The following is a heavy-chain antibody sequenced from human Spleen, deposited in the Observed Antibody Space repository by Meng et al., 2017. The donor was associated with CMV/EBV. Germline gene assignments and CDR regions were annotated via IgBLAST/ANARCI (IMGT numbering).Heavy chain of an antibody. V-gene: IGHV3-30*02. CDR1: GFTFSSYG. D-gene: IGHD6-19*01. Sequence: LSLTCAASGFTFSSYGMHWVRQAPGKGLEWVAFIRYDGSNKYYADSVKGRFTISRDNSKNTLYLQMNGLRAEDTAVYYCAKDLYSSGWYYFDYWGQGTLVTVSS. J-gene: IGHJ4*02. CDR3: AKDLYSSGWYYFDY. CDR2: IRYDGSNK.